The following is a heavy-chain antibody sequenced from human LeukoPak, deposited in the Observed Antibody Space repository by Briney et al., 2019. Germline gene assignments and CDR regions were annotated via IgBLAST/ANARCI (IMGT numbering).Heavy chain of an antibody. V-gene: IGHV3-48*03. D-gene: IGHD6-19*01. CDR2: ISSSGSTI. Sequence: GGSLRLSCAASGFTFSSYEMNWVRQAPGKGLEWVSYISSSGSTIYYADSVEGRFTISRDNAKNSLYLQMNSLRAEDTAVYYCARDRSGWYYFDYWGQGTLVTVSS. CDR3: ARDRSGWYYFDY. CDR1: GFTFSSYE. J-gene: IGHJ4*02.